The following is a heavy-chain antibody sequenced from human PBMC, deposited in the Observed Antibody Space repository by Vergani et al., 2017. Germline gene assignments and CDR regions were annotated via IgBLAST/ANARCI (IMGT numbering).Heavy chain of an antibody. J-gene: IGHJ4*02. V-gene: IGHV4-61*01. CDR3: ASDYDFWSGYLSY. Sequence: QVPLQESGPGLVKPSETLSLTCTVSGGSVSSGSYYWSWIRQPPGKGLEWIGYIYYSGSTNYNPSLNSRVTISVDTSKNQFSLKLSSVTAADTAVYYCASDYDFWSGYLSYWGQGTLVTVSS. CDR1: GGSVSSGSYY. CDR2: IYYSGST. D-gene: IGHD3-3*01.